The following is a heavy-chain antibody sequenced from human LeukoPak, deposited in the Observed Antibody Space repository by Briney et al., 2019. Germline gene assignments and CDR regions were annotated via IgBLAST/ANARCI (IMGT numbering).Heavy chain of an antibody. V-gene: IGHV3-9*01. D-gene: IGHD6-19*01. J-gene: IGHJ4*02. CDR1: GFTFDDYA. Sequence: GRSLRLSCAASGFTFDDYATHWVRQAPGKGLEWVSGISWNSGSIGYADSVKGRFTISRDNAKNSLYLQMNSLRAEDTALYYCAKVGGSSGWYEVGYYFDYWGQGTLVTVSS. CDR2: ISWNSGSI. CDR3: AKVGGSSGWYEVGYYFDY.